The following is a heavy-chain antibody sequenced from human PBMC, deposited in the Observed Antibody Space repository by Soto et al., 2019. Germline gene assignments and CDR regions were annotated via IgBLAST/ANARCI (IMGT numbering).Heavy chain of an antibody. D-gene: IGHD2-2*02. CDR2: IYSGGYT. J-gene: IGHJ6*03. V-gene: IGHV3-53*04. CDR1: GFTVSSNY. Sequence: GGSLRLSCAASGFTVSSNYMSWVRQAPGKGLEWVSFIYSGGYTYYTDSVKGRFTISRHNSRNTLYLQMNSLRAEDTAVYYCARGKLIPANTEPNYHYYMDVWGKGTTVTVSS. CDR3: ARGKLIPANTEPNYHYYMDV.